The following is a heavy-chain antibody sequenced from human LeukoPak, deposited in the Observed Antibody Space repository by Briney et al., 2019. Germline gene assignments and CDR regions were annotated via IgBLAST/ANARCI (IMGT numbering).Heavy chain of an antibody. D-gene: IGHD3-22*01. J-gene: IGHJ5*02. CDR2: INPNSGGT. Sequence: ASVKVSCKASGYTFTGYYMHWVRQAPGQGLEWMGWINPNSGGTNYAQKFQGRVTMTRDTSISTAYMELSRLRSDDTAVYYCARDGAQHYSSGYPNWFDPWGQGTLVTVSS. CDR3: ARDGAQHYSSGYPNWFDP. V-gene: IGHV1-2*02. CDR1: GYTFTGYY.